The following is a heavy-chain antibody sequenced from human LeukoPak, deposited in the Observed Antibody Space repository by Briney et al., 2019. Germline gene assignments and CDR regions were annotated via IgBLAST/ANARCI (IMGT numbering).Heavy chain of an antibody. J-gene: IGHJ6*03. CDR3: ARVGYYDSSGYYSPYYYYYMDV. CDR1: GGSISSYY. CDR2: IYYSGST. V-gene: IGHV4-59*01. Sequence: SETLSLTCTVSGGSISSYYWSWIRQPPGKGLEWIGYIYYSGSTNYNPSLKSRVTISVDTSKNQFSLKLSSVTAADTAVYYCARVGYYDSSGYYSPYYYYYMDVWGKGTTATVSS. D-gene: IGHD3-22*01.